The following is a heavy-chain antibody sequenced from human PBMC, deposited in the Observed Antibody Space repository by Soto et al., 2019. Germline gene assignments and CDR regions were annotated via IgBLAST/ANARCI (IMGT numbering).Heavy chain of an antibody. Sequence: SETLSLTCTVSGGSVSSGDYYWSWIRQPPGKGLERIGYIYYSGNTNYNPSLKSRVIISVDTSKNLFSLKLTSVTAADTAVYYCARIPVDTSMIYWLDPWGHGTLVTVSS. V-gene: IGHV4-61*08. CDR2: IYYSGNT. CDR3: ARIPVDTSMIYWLDP. CDR1: GGSVSSGDYY. J-gene: IGHJ5*02. D-gene: IGHD5-18*01.